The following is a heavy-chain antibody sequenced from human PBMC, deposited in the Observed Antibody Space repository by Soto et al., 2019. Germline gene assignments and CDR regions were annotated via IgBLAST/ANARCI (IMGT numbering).Heavy chain of an antibody. Sequence: QVQLVESGGGVVQPGRSLRLSCAASGFTFSSYGMHCVRQAPGKGPEWVAVISYDGSNKYYADSVKGRFTISRDNSKNTLYLQMNSLRAEATAVYYCAKDKVPVVVTAPFDYWGQGTLVTVSS. CDR1: GFTFSSYG. CDR3: AKDKVPVVVTAPFDY. J-gene: IGHJ4*02. D-gene: IGHD2-21*02. CDR2: ISYDGSNK. V-gene: IGHV3-30*18.